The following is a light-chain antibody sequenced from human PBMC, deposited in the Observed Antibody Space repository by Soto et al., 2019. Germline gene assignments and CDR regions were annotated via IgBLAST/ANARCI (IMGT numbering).Light chain of an antibody. CDR1: SSNIGSNS. V-gene: IGLV1-44*01. Sequence: QSALTQPPSASGTPGQRVCISCSGSSSNIGSNSVQWHQQLPGTAPNLLIYADNQRPSGVPDRFSGSKSGTSASLAITGLQSGDEADYYCAAWDDSLNGFVFGTGTKVTVL. J-gene: IGLJ1*01. CDR2: ADN. CDR3: AAWDDSLNGFV.